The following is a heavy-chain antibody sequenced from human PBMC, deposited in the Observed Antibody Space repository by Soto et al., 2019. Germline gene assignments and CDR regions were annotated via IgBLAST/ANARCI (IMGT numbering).Heavy chain of an antibody. CDR1: GGTFSSYA. CDR2: IIPIFGTA. J-gene: IGHJ5*02. CDR3: ARDRGPSSGYYPSWFDP. V-gene: IGHV1-69*12. Sequence: QVQLVQSGAEVKKPGSSVKVSCKASGGTFSSYAISWVRQAPGQGLEWMGEIIPIFGTANYAQKFQGRVTITADESTSTADMELSSRRSEDTAVYYCARDRGPSSGYYPSWFDPWGQGTLVTVSS. D-gene: IGHD3-22*01.